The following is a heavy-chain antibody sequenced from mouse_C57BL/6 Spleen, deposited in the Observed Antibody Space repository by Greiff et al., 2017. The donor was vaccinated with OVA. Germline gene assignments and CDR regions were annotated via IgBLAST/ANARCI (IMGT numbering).Heavy chain of an antibody. CDR2: IDPSDSEN. CDR3: ARKSPWYIDV. V-gene: IGHV1-52*01. CDR1: GYTFTSYW. Sequence: QVQLQQPGAELVRPGSSVKLSCKASGYTFTSYWMHWVKQRPIQGLEWIGNIDPSDSENHYNQKFKDKATLTVDKSSSTAYMQLSSLTSEDSAVYDWARKSPWYIDVWGTGTTGTVSS. J-gene: IGHJ1*03.